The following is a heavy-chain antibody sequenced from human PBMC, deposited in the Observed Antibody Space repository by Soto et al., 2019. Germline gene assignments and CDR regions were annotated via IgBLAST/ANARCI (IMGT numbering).Heavy chain of an antibody. D-gene: IGHD2-8*01. J-gene: IGHJ6*03. CDR2: IKSKTDGGTT. Sequence: EVQLVESGGGLVKPGGSLRLSCAASGFTFSNAWMSWVRQAPGKGLEWVGRIKSKTDGGTTDYAAPVKGRFTISRDDSKNTLYLQMNSLKTEDTAVYYCTTAIVLRRGYYYYYMDVWGKGNTVTVSS. V-gene: IGHV3-15*01. CDR1: GFTFSNAW. CDR3: TTAIVLRRGYYYYYMDV.